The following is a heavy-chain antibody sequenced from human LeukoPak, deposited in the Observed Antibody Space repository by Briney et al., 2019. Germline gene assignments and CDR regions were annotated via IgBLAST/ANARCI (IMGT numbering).Heavy chain of an antibody. V-gene: IGHV3-30*04. J-gene: IGHJ6*03. D-gene: IGHD4-17*01. CDR2: ISYDGSNK. CDR3: AKCERKGRDYGDVNYYYYYMDV. Sequence: GGSLRLSCAASGFTFSSYAMHWVRQAPGKGLEWVAVISYDGSNKYYADSVKGRFTISRDNSKNTLYLQMNSLRAEDTAVYYCAKCERKGRDYGDVNYYYYYMDVWGKGTTVTISS. CDR1: GFTFSSYA.